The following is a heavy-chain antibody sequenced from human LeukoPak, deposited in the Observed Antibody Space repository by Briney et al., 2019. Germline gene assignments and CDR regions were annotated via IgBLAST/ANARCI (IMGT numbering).Heavy chain of an antibody. J-gene: IGHJ5*02. CDR3: ASGGWYHWFDP. CDR1: GGSFSGYY. D-gene: IGHD6-19*01. Sequence: PSETLSLTCAVYGGSFSGYYWSWIRQPPGKGLEWIGEINQSGSTNYNPSLKSRVTISVDTSKNQFSLKLSSVTAADTAVYYCASGGWYHWFDPWGQGTLVTVSS. V-gene: IGHV4-34*01. CDR2: INQSGST.